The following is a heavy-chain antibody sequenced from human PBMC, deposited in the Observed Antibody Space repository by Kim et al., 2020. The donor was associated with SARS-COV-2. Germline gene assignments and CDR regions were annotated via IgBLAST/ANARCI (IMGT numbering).Heavy chain of an antibody. V-gene: IGHV4-34*01. CDR2: ITHTGST. Sequence: SETLSLTCAVYGESSTSYFWTWVRQPPGKGLEWIGEITHTGSTNYSPSLTGRVTLSLDTSKNQFSLRLTSITAADTAVYYCARGYETDWPVCPYWGQGTLVTVSS. J-gene: IGHJ4*02. D-gene: IGHD3-9*01. CDR1: GESSTSYF. CDR3: ARGYETDWPVCPY.